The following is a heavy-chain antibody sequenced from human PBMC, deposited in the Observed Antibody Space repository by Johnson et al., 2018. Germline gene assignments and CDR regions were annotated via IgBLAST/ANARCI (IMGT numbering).Heavy chain of an antibody. Sequence: VQLVQSGGGVVQPGGSLRLSCAASGFTFSSYWMHWVRQAPGKGLVWVSRISNDGSDTKYADSVKGRFTISTDNAKNKLYLQMDTLRAEDTAVYSCARDPYYYGLDVWGQGTTVTVSS. J-gene: IGHJ6*02. CDR2: ISNDGSDT. V-gene: IGHV3-74*03. D-gene: IGHD3-16*01. CDR1: GFTFSSYW. CDR3: ARDPYYYGLDV.